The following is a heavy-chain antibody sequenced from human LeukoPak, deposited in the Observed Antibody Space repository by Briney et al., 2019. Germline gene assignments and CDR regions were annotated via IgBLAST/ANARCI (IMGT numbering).Heavy chain of an antibody. CDR3: AREAGSSWYYFDY. D-gene: IGHD6-13*01. Sequence: GRSLRLSCAASGFTFSSYAMHWVRQAPGKGLEWVAVISYDGSNKYYADSVKGRFTISRDNSKNTLYLQMNSLRAEDTAVYYCAREAGSSWYYFDYWGQGTLVTVSS. J-gene: IGHJ4*02. V-gene: IGHV3-30*04. CDR1: GFTFSSYA. CDR2: ISYDGSNK.